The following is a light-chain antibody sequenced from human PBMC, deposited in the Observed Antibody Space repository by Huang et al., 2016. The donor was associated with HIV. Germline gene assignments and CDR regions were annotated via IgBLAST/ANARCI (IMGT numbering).Light chain of an antibody. CDR3: MQSIQLPLT. J-gene: IGKJ4*01. CDR1: QSLLHSDGKTY. CDR2: EVS. Sequence: DIVMTQTPLSLSVTPGQPASISCKSSQSLLHSDGKTYLYWYLQKVGQSPQLLIDEVSNRFYGVPDRFSGSGSGTDFTLKISRMEAEDVGVYYCMQSIQLPLTFGGGTKVEIK. V-gene: IGKV2D-29*02.